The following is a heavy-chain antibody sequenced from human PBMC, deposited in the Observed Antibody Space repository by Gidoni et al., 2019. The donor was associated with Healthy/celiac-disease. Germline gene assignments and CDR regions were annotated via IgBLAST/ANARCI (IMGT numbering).Heavy chain of an antibody. J-gene: IGHJ6*02. V-gene: IGHV1-69*02. D-gene: IGHD2-2*02. CDR3: ARGGPKSCSSTSCYSSASYYYYGMDV. Sequence: QVQLVQSGAEVKKPGSSVKVSCKASGGTFSSYTISWVRQAPGQGLEWMGRIIPILGIANYALKFKGSVTIPPAKSTSTASMELGSLRSEDTAVYYCARGGPKSCSSTSCYSSASYYYYGMDVWGQGTTVTVSS. CDR1: GGTFSSYT. CDR2: IIPILGIA.